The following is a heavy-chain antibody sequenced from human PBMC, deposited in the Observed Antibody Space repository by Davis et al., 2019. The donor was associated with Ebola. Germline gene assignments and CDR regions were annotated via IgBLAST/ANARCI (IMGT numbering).Heavy chain of an antibody. CDR1: GFTFSSYA. CDR3: AREYSPPTDIVLVVYGDAFDI. J-gene: IGHJ3*02. V-gene: IGHV3-30-3*01. Sequence: PGGSLRLSCAASGFTFSSYAMHWVRQAPGKGLEWVAVISYDGSNKYYADSVKGRFTISRDNSKNTLYLQMSSLRAEDTAVYYCAREYSPPTDIVLVVYGDAFDIWGQGTMVTVSS. CDR2: ISYDGSNK. D-gene: IGHD2-8*02.